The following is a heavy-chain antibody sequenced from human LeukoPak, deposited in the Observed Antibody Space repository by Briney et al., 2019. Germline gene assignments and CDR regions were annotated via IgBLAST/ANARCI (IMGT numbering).Heavy chain of an antibody. J-gene: IGHJ4*02. D-gene: IGHD6-19*01. Sequence: GGSLRLSCAASGFTFSSYSMNWVRQIPGKRLEWVSSTSGCGRYIYYADSVKGRFITSRDNSKNTLYLQMNSLRAEDTAVYYCAKRGYSSGWYVSYWGQGTLVTVSS. CDR1: GFTFSSYS. V-gene: IGHV3-21*04. CDR3: AKRGYSSGWYVSY. CDR2: TSGCGRYI.